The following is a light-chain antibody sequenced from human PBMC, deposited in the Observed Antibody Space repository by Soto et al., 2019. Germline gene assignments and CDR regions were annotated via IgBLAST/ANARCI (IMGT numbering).Light chain of an antibody. V-gene: IGKV4-1*01. J-gene: IGKJ2*01. CDR1: QSVLYSSNNKNY. CDR3: LHYYSTPYT. Sequence: DIVMTQSPESLAVSLGERAAINCKSSQSVLYSSNNKNYLAWYQQKPGQPPKLLFYWASAREFGVPDRFSGSGSGTDFTLTISSLQAEDVGIYYCLHYYSTPYTFGQGTYLEIK. CDR2: WAS.